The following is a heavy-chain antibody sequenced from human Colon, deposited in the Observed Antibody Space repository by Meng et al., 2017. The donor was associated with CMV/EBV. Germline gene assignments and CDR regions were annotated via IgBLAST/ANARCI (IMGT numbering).Heavy chain of an antibody. CDR1: GGSVSSGSYY. CDR3: TTPDIVVVPAASFDY. V-gene: IGHV4-61*01. Sequence: SETLSLTCTVSGGSVSSGSYYWSWIRQPPGKGLEWIGYIYYSGSTNYNPSLKSRVTISADTSRNQFSLKLSSVTAADTAVYYCTTPDIVVVPAASFDYWGQGTLVTVSS. CDR2: IYYSGST. D-gene: IGHD2-2*01. J-gene: IGHJ4*02.